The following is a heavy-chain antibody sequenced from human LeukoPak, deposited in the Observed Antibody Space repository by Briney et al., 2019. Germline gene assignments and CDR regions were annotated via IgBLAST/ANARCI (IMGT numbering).Heavy chain of an antibody. Sequence: GASVKVSCKASGYAFTSYGISWVRQAPGQGLEWMGWISAYNGNTNYAQKLQGRVTMTTDTSTSTAYMELRSLRSDDTAVYYCATSPEDIVVAPLDYWGQGTLVTVSS. CDR3: ATSPEDIVVAPLDY. J-gene: IGHJ4*02. V-gene: IGHV1-18*01. CDR2: ISAYNGNT. CDR1: GYAFTSYG. D-gene: IGHD2-15*01.